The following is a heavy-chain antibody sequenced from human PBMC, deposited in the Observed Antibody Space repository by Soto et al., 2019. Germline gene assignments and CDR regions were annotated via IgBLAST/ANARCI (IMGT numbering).Heavy chain of an antibody. CDR3: AKDTTFRLINGSGGGFFDS. V-gene: IGHV3-23*01. CDR2: LSGSGGST. Sequence: PGGSLRLSCAASGFTFSSSWMHWVRQAPGKGLVWVSGLSGSGGSTYYADSVKGRFTISRDNAKNTLYLQMNSLRAEDTAIYSWAKDTTFRLINGSGGGFFDSGGQGTLVTVSS. D-gene: IGHD1-20*01. J-gene: IGHJ4*02. CDR1: GFTFSSSW.